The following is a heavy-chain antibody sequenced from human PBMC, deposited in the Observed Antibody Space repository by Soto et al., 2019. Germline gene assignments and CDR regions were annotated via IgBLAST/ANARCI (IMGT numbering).Heavy chain of an antibody. CDR3: ARVGATTEKYFQH. CDR1: GGTFSSYA. D-gene: IGHD1-26*01. J-gene: IGHJ1*01. V-gene: IGHV1-69*13. Sequence: GASVKFSCKASGGTFSSYAISWVRQAPGQGLEWMGGIIPIFGTANYAQKFQGRVTITADESTSTAYMELSSLRSEDTAVYYCARVGATTEKYFQHWGQGTLVTVSS. CDR2: IIPIFGTA.